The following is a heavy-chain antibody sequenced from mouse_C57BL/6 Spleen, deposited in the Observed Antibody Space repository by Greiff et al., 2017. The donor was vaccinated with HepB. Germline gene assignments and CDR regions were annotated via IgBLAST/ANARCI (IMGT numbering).Heavy chain of an antibody. V-gene: IGHV1-22*01. CDR1: GYTFTDYN. Sequence: EVKLMESGPELVKPGASVKMSCKASGYTFTDYNMHWVKQSHGKSLEWIGYINPNNGGTSYNQKFKGKATLTVNKSSSTAYMELRSLTSEDSAVYYCASPFYYYGSSYFDYWGQGTTLTVSS. CDR2: INPNNGGT. CDR3: ASPFYYYGSSYFDY. J-gene: IGHJ2*01. D-gene: IGHD1-1*01.